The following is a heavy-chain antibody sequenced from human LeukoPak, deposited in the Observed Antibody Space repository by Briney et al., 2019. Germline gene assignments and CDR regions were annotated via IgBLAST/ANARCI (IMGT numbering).Heavy chain of an antibody. Sequence: GGSLRLSCAASGFTFSSYAMSWVRQAPGKGLEWVSSISGSGGSRYYADSVKGRFTISRDNAKNSLYLQMNSLRAEDTAVYYCARDGVWFGEENYMDVWGKGTTVTISS. CDR2: ISGSGGSR. V-gene: IGHV3-23*01. CDR1: GFTFSSYA. J-gene: IGHJ6*03. D-gene: IGHD3-10*01. CDR3: ARDGVWFGEENYMDV.